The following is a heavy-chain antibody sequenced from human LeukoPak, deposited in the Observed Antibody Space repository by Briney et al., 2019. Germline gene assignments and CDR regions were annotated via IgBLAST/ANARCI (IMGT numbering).Heavy chain of an antibody. CDR3: ARGKGWDAFDI. J-gene: IGHJ3*02. CDR1: GFSFSGFG. Sequence: GGSLRLSCAASGFSFSGFGMHWVRQAPGKGLEWVAFIRYDGSSKFYADSVRGRFTISRDNAKNSLYLQMNSLRAEDTAVYYCARGKGWDAFDIWGQGTMVTVSS. D-gene: IGHD2-15*01. V-gene: IGHV3-30*02. CDR2: IRYDGSSK.